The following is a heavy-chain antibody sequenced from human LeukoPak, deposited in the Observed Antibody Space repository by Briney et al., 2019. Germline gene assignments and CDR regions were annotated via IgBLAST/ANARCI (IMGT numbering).Heavy chain of an antibody. J-gene: IGHJ5*02. Sequence: SETLSLTCTVSSGSISSSSYYWGWVRQPPGKGLEWIGTNYYSGSTYYNPSLKSRVTISVDTSKNQFSLNLSSVTAADTAVYYCARLNAWFDPWGQGTLVTVSS. V-gene: IGHV4-39*01. CDR1: SGSISSSSYY. CDR3: ARLNAWFDP. CDR2: NYYSGST.